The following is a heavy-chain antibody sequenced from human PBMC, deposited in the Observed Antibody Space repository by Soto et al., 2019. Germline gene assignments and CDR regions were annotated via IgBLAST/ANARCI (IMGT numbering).Heavy chain of an antibody. CDR3: ARDRGTTVTHNWFDP. D-gene: IGHD4-17*01. CDR2: ISSSSSTI. V-gene: IGHV3-48*01. Sequence: PGGSLRLSCAASGFTFSSYSMNWVRQAPGKGLEWVSYISSSSSTIYYADSVKGRFTISRDNAKNSLYLQMNSLRAEDTAVYYCARDRGTTVTHNWFDPWGQGTLVTVSS. CDR1: GFTFSSYS. J-gene: IGHJ5*02.